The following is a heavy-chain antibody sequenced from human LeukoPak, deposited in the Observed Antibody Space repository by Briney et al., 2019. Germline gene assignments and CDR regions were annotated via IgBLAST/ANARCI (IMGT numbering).Heavy chain of an antibody. CDR1: GGSIRSSSYY. Sequence: SETLSLTCTVSGGSIRSSSYYWGWIRQPPGTGLEWIGSIYYSGSTYYNPSLKSRVTISVDTSKNQFSLKLSSVTAADTAVYYCARTPPLYCSGGSCYDFREDYWGQGTLVTVSS. CDR2: IYYSGST. D-gene: IGHD2-15*01. V-gene: IGHV4-39*01. J-gene: IGHJ4*02. CDR3: ARTPPLYCSGGSCYDFREDY.